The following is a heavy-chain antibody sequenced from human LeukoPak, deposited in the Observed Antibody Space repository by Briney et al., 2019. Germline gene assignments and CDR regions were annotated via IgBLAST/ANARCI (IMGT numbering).Heavy chain of an antibody. J-gene: IGHJ3*02. CDR3: ARVRDGHNRIGKVSAAFDI. V-gene: IGHV3-11*04. Sequence: GGSLRLSCAASGFTFSDYYMSWIRQAPGKGLEWVSYISSSGSTIYYADSVKGRFTISRDNAKNSLYLQMNSLRAEDTAVYYCARVRDGHNRIGKVSAAFDIWGQGTMVAVSS. CDR1: GFTFSDYY. CDR2: ISSSGSTI. D-gene: IGHD5-24*01.